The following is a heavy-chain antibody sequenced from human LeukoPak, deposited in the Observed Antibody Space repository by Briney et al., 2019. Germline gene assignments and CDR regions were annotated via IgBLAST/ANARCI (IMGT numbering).Heavy chain of an antibody. CDR1: GGSISSSNYY. CDR3: ARYVVYGSGKYYFDY. CDR2: INYSGST. D-gene: IGHD3-10*01. V-gene: IGHV4-39*01. Sequence: PSETLSLTCTVSGGSISSSNYYWSWIRQPPGKELEWIASINYSGSTYYNPSLKSRVTISVDTSKNQFSLRLSSATAADTAVYFCARYVVYGSGKYYFDYWGQGSLVTVSS. J-gene: IGHJ4*02.